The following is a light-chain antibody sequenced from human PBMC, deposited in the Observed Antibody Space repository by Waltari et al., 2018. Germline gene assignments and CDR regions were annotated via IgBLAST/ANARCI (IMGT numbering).Light chain of an antibody. CDR2: AAS. V-gene: IGKV3-20*01. CDR1: PGVSSD. J-gene: IGKJ1*01. Sequence: SCRAGPGVSSDLAMYQQNPGQAPRPLIYAASTWATGVPDWFSGIWSGTDFSLTISRLGPEDFAVYYCRRYVNLPGTFGQGTKVEI. CDR3: RRYVNLPGT.